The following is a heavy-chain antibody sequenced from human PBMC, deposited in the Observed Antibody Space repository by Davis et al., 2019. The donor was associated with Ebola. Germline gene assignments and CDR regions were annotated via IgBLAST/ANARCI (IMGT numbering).Heavy chain of an antibody. V-gene: IGHV1-18*04. Sequence: ASVKVSCNASGYTFTSYGISWVRQAPGQGLEWMGWISAYNGNTNYAQKLQGRVTMTTDTSTSTAYMELRSLSSDDTAIYYCARDADTTKYDYWCQGTLVNGSS. CDR3: ARDADTTKYDY. J-gene: IGHJ4*02. CDR1: GYTFTSYG. CDR2: ISAYNGNT. D-gene: IGHD1-1*01.